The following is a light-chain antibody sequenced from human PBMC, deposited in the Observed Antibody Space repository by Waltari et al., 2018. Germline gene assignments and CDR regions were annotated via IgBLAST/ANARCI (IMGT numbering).Light chain of an antibody. CDR2: KDT. V-gene: IGLV3-25*03. CDR1: ALPKQF. Sequence: SYELTQPPSVSVSPGQTATITCSGDALPKQFAFCYQQKPGQAHVLVTYKDTERPSGIPDRFSGSTSGTTVTLTISGVQAEDEADYYCQSADSTSTHVVFGGGTKLTVL. J-gene: IGLJ2*01. CDR3: QSADSTSTHVV.